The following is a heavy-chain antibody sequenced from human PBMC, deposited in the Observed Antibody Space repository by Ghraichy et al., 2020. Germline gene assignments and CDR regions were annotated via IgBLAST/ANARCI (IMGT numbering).Heavy chain of an antibody. J-gene: IGHJ5*02. CDR3: AREGQQWLVQGGWFDP. CDR2: IYYSGST. CDR1: GGSISSYY. V-gene: IGHV4-59*01. D-gene: IGHD6-19*01. Sequence: SQTLSLTCTVSGGSISSYYWSWIRQPPGKGLEWIGYIYYSGSTNYNPSLKSRVTISVDTSKNQFSLKLSSVTAADTAVYYCAREGQQWLVQGGWFDPWGQGTLVTVSS.